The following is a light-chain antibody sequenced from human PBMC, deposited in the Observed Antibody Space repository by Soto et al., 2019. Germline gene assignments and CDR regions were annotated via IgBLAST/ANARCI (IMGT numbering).Light chain of an antibody. CDR2: DAS. CDR1: QSISSY. V-gene: IGKV3-11*01. Sequence: EIVLTQSPATLSLSPGERATLSCRASQSISSYLAWYQQKPGQAPRLLIYDASNRATGIPARFSGSGSGTDFTLTSSSLEPEDCAVYYCQQRSNWPPITLGQGTRLEIK. J-gene: IGKJ5*01. CDR3: QQRSNWPPIT.